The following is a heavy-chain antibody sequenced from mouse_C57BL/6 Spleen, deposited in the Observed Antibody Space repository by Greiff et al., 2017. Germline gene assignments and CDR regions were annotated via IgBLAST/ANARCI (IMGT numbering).Heavy chain of an antibody. CDR2: ISSGGDYI. V-gene: IGHV5-9-1*02. J-gene: IGHJ1*03. CDR1: GFTFSSYA. Sequence: EVQLVESGEGLVKPGGSLKLSCAASGFTFSSYAMSWVRQTPEKRLEWVAYISSGGDYIYYADTVKGRFTISRDNARNTLYLQMSSLKSEDTAMYYCTRDDYGSSYGYFDVWGTGTTVTVSS. D-gene: IGHD1-1*01. CDR3: TRDDYGSSYGYFDV.